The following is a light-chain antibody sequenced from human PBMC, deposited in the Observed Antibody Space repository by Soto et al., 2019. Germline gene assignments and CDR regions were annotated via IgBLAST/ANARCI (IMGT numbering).Light chain of an antibody. Sequence: EIVVTQSPATLSLSPGERATLSCRASQSVSSNLAWYQQKPGQAPRLLIYGASTRATGIPARLSGSGPETDFTLTVSSMRSEDYAVYYCQQRSNWPTFGQGTRLEIK. CDR3: QQRSNWPT. V-gene: IGKV3-15*01. CDR2: GAS. J-gene: IGKJ5*01. CDR1: QSVSSN.